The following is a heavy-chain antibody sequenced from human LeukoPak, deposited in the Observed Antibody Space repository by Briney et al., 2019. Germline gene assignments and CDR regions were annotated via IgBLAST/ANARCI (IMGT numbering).Heavy chain of an antibody. V-gene: IGHV3-7*01. D-gene: IGHD5-18*01. J-gene: IGHJ4*02. CDR1: GFTFSVSW. Sequence: GGSLRLSCAASGFTFSVSWMSWVRQAPGKGLEWVANIKYDGSEKYYVDSVKGRFTISRDNAKNSLYLQMNSLRAEDTAVYYCAREGYRVWGQGTLVTVSS. CDR2: IKYDGSEK. CDR3: AREGYRV.